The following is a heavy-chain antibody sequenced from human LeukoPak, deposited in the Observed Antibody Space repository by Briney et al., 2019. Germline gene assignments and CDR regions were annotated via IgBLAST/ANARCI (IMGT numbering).Heavy chain of an antibody. V-gene: IGHV3-23*01. Sequence: GGSLRLSCAASGFTFGTTAMSWVRQAPGKGLEWVSTISGYGASTYYADSVKGRFTFSRDNSKNTLYLQMNRLTAEDTAVYYCARLYGTFLEWSPYFDYWGQGTLVTVSS. D-gene: IGHD3-3*02. J-gene: IGHJ4*02. CDR1: GFTFGTTA. CDR3: ARLYGTFLEWSPYFDY. CDR2: ISGYGAST.